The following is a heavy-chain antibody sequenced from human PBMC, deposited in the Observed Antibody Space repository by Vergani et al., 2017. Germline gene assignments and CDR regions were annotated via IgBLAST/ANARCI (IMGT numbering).Heavy chain of an antibody. CDR3: AREVRADSGSYSHGGMDV. D-gene: IGHD1-26*01. V-gene: IGHV1-46*03. Sequence: QVQLVQSGAEVKKPGASVKVSCKASGYTFTSYYMHWVRQAPGQGLEWMGIINPSGGSTSYAQKFQGRVTMTRDMSTSTVYMELSSLRSEDTAVYYCAREVRADSGSYSHGGMDVWGQGTTVTVSS. CDR2: INPSGGST. CDR1: GYTFTSYY. J-gene: IGHJ6*02.